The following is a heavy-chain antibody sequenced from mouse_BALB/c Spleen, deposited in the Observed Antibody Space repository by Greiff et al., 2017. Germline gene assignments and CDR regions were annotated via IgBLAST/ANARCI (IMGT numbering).Heavy chain of an antibody. Sequence: EVQLQESGGGLVQPGGSRKLSCAASGFTFSSFGMHWVRQAPEKGLEWVAYISSGSSTIYYADTVKGRFTISRYNPKNTLFRQMTSLRSEDTAMYYCARSNWYWYFDVWGAGTTVTVSS. CDR1: GFTFSSFG. D-gene: IGHD4-1*01. CDR3: ARSNWYWYFDV. J-gene: IGHJ1*01. V-gene: IGHV5-17*02. CDR2: ISSGSSTI.